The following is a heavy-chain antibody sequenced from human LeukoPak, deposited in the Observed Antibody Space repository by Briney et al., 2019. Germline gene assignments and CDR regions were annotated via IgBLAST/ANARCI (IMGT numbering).Heavy chain of an antibody. D-gene: IGHD1-26*01. CDR1: GFTFDDYA. J-gene: IGHJ4*02. V-gene: IGHV3-9*01. Sequence: GGSLRLSCAAYGFTFDDYAMHWVRQAPGKGLEWVLGISWNSGSIGYADSVKGRFTISRDNARNSLYLQMNSLRAEDTALYYCAKDISVQDTTSISWGQGTLVTVSS. CDR3: AKDISVQDTTSIS. CDR2: ISWNSGSI.